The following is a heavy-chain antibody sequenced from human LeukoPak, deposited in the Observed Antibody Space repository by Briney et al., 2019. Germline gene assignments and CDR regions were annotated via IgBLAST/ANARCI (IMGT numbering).Heavy chain of an antibody. CDR3: ARDPGAMVRGVLDY. Sequence: PSETLSLTCAVYGGSFSGYYWSWIRQPPGKGLEWIGEINHSGSTNYNPSLKSRVTISVDTSKNQFSLKLSSVTAADTAVYYCARDPGAMVRGVLDYWGQGTLVTVSS. CDR1: GGSFSGYY. CDR2: INHSGST. J-gene: IGHJ4*02. V-gene: IGHV4-34*01. D-gene: IGHD3-10*01.